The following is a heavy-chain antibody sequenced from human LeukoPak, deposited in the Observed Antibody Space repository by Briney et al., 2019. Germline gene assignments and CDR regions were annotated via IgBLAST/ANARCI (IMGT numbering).Heavy chain of an antibody. Sequence: SETLSLTCAVYGGSFSGYYWSWIRQPPGKGLEWIGEINHSGSTNYYPSLKSRVTISVDTSKNQFSLKLSSVTAADTAVYYCARHGYDSSGYYYGNWFDPWGQGTLVTVSS. CDR1: GGSFSGYY. D-gene: IGHD3-22*01. J-gene: IGHJ5*02. CDR3: ARHGYDSSGYYYGNWFDP. CDR2: INHSGST. V-gene: IGHV4-34*01.